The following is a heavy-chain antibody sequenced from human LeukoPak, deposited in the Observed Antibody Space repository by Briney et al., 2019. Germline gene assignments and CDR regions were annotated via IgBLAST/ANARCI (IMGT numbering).Heavy chain of an antibody. CDR1: GFTFNTNA. CDR2: ISGSGGTT. CDR3: AKDQGY. Sequence: GGSLRLSCAASGFTFNTNAMTWVRQAPGKGLEWVSAISGSGGTTYYADSVKGRFTISRDNSKNTVFLQMDSLRADDTAVYYCAKDQGYWGQGTLVTASS. V-gene: IGHV3-23*01. J-gene: IGHJ4*02.